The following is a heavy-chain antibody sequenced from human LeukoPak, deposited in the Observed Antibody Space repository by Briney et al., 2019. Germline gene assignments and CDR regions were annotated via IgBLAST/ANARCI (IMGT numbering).Heavy chain of an antibody. J-gene: IGHJ1*01. D-gene: IGHD2-2*01. V-gene: IGHV4-34*01. CDR2: INNSGST. CDR3: ARVGFWGVVVKAARRQGFQH. Sequence: SETLSLTCNVSGGSFSGYYWSWIRQPPGKGLEWIGEINNSGSTNYNPTLKSRVTISVGTSKIHFSLKQSSVPAADTAVYYCARVGFWGVVVKAARRQGFQHWGQGTLVTVSS. CDR1: GGSFSGYY.